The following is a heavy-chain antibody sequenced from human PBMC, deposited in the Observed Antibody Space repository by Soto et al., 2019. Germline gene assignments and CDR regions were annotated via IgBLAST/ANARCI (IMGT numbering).Heavy chain of an antibody. Sequence: PSETLSLTCTVSGGSVSSGSYYWSWIRQPPGKGLEWIGYIYYSGSTNYNPSLKSRVTISVDTSKNQFSLKLSSVTAADTAVYYCARADYGGNSDAFDIWGQGTMVTVSS. CDR1: GGSVSSGSYY. J-gene: IGHJ3*02. CDR2: IYYSGST. CDR3: ARADYGGNSDAFDI. D-gene: IGHD4-17*01. V-gene: IGHV4-61*01.